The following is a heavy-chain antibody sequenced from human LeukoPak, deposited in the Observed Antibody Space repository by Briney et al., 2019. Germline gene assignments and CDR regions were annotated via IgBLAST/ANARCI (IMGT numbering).Heavy chain of an antibody. CDR1: GFTFSSYE. V-gene: IGHV3-48*03. CDR2: ISSGSTI. J-gene: IGHJ4*02. CDR3: EREGIAVAGAPFDY. Sequence: PGGSLRLSCAASGFTFSSYEMNWVRQAPGKGLEWVSYISSGSTIYDADSVKGRFTISRDNAKNSLYLQMNSLRAEDTAVYYCEREGIAVAGAPFDYWGQGTLVTVSS. D-gene: IGHD6-19*01.